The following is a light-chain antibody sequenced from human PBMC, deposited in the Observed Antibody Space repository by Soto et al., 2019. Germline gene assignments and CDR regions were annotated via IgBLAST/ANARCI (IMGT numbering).Light chain of an antibody. J-gene: IGKJ3*01. CDR3: LQHNVYPFT. Sequence: DIQMTQSPSSLSASVGDRVTITCRASQDIRSDLGWFQQKPGKAPKRLVYAASTLQSGVPSRFSGSRSGTDFTLTISSLQPEDFATYYCLQHNVYPFTFGPGTKVDIK. V-gene: IGKV1-17*01. CDR1: QDIRSD. CDR2: AAS.